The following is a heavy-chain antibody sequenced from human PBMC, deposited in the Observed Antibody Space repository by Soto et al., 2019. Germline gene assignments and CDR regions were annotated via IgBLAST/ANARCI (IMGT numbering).Heavy chain of an antibody. V-gene: IGHV1-69*01. CDR3: ARPCSSTSPRCRDY. D-gene: IGHD2-2*01. Sequence: QVQLVQSGAEVKKPGSSVKVSCTASGGTFSSYAISWVRQAPGQGLEWMGGIIPIFGTANYAQKFQGRVTITADESTSTAYMELSSMRYEDTAVYYCARPCSSTSPRCRDYWGHGTLVTVSS. J-gene: IGHJ4*01. CDR1: GGTFSSYA. CDR2: IIPIFGTA.